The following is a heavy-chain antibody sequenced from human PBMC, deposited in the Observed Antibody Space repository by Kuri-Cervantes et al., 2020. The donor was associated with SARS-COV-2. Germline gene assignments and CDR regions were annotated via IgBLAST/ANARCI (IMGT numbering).Heavy chain of an antibody. CDR1: GYTFTSYG. CDR2: IIPIFGTA. CDR3: ARTGWGRGLVDTAIGMGDYYYYYMDV. J-gene: IGHJ6*03. V-gene: IGHV1-69*01. Sequence: KISCKASGYTFTSYGISWVRQAPGQGLEWMGGIIPIFGTANYAQKFQGRVTITADESTSTAYMELSSLRSEDTAVYYCARTGWGRGLVDTAIGMGDYYYYYMDVWGKGTTVTVSS. D-gene: IGHD5-18*01.